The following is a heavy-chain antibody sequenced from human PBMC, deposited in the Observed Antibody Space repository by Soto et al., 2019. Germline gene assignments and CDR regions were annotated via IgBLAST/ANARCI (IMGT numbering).Heavy chain of an antibody. CDR1: GGSFSGYY. CDR3: AIGYGGSYRFFGLYPGFDY. CDR2: INHSGST. Sequence: QVQLQQWGAGLLKPSETLSLTCAVYGGSFSGYYWSWIRQPPGKGLEWIGEINHSGSTNYNPSLKSRVPISVDTSKNQFSLKRSSVTAADTAVYYCAIGYGGSYRFFGLYPGFDYWGQGTLVTVSS. J-gene: IGHJ4*02. D-gene: IGHD3-16*02. V-gene: IGHV4-34*01.